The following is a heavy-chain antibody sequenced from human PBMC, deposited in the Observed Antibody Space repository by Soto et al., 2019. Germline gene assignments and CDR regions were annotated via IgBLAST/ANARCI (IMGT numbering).Heavy chain of an antibody. Sequence: QVQLVQSGAEVKKPGSSVKVSCKASGGTFSSYTISWVRQAPGQGLEWMGRIIPILGIANYAQKFQGRVTITADKSTSTAYMELSSLRSEDTAVYYCAKEMATMIWDYWGQGTLVTVSS. D-gene: IGHD5-12*01. CDR3: AKEMATMIWDY. J-gene: IGHJ4*02. CDR1: GGTFSSYT. CDR2: IIPILGIA. V-gene: IGHV1-69*02.